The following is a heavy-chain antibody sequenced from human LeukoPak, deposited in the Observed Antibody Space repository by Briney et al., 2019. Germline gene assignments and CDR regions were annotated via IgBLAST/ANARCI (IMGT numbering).Heavy chain of an antibody. CDR2: INTVGIST. J-gene: IGHJ4*02. D-gene: IGHD1-26*01. CDR1: GFTFSNYW. V-gene: IGHV3-74*01. CDR3: ASRISSGNYFFDY. Sequence: PGGSLRLSCAASGFTFSNYWMFWVRQVPGKGLVWVSRINTVGISTTYADSVKGRFTISRDNAKNTLYLQMNSLRAEDTAVYYCASRISSGNYFFDYWGQGTLVTVSS.